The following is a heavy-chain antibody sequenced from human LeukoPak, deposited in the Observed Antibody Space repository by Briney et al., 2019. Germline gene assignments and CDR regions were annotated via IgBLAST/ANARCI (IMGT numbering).Heavy chain of an antibody. D-gene: IGHD3-22*01. Sequence: SQTLSLTCAISGDSVSSSSAAWNWIRQSPPRGLEWLGRTYYRSKWYSDYAVSVKSRMTINPDTSKNQFSLKLSPVTAADTAVYYCARVGFSVVPNEDLYFQHWGQGTLVTVSS. CDR1: GDSVSSSSAA. J-gene: IGHJ1*01. CDR2: TYYRSKWYS. V-gene: IGHV6-1*01. CDR3: ARVGFSVVPNEDLYFQH.